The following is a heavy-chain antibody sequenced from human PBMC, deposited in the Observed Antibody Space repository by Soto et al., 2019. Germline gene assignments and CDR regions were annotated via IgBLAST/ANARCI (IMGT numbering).Heavy chain of an antibody. Sequence: QVQLVESGGGVVQPGRSLRLSCAASGFTFSSYGMHWVRQAPGKGLEWVAVIWYDGSNKYYADSVKGRFTISRDNSKNPLYLQMNSLRAEDTAVYYCAGNYYDSSGEYYYYGMDVWGQGTTVTVSS. CDR1: GFTFSSYG. J-gene: IGHJ6*02. CDR2: IWYDGSNK. CDR3: AGNYYDSSGEYYYYGMDV. D-gene: IGHD3-22*01. V-gene: IGHV3-33*01.